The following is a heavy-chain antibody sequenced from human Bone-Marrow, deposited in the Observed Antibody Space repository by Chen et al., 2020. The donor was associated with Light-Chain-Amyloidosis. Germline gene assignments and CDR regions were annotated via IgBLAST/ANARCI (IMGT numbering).Heavy chain of an antibody. Sequence: QVQLLESGPGLVRPSQTLSLTCSVSSGSINSGDYYWTWIRQPPGKGLEWIGYIYSSGSVYYNPSLKSRVSLSLDTSNNLFSLRLTSVTAADTAVYYCARGTGPANEYFDYWGQGTLVTVSS. D-gene: IGHD2-8*02. J-gene: IGHJ4*02. V-gene: IGHV4-30-4*01. CDR2: IYSSGSV. CDR1: SGSINSGDYY. CDR3: ARGTGPANEYFDY.